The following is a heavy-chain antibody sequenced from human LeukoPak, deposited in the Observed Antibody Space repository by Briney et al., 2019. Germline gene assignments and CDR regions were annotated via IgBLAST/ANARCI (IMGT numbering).Heavy chain of an antibody. CDR1: GGTFSSYA. CDR3: ARNGQPHGGEFDY. Sequence: SVTVSCKASGGTFSSYAISWVRQAPGQGLEWMGGIIPIFGTANYAQKFQGRVTITADESTSTAYMELSSLRSEDTAVYYCARNGQPHGGEFDYWGQGTLVTVSS. V-gene: IGHV1-69*01. D-gene: IGHD2-8*01. CDR2: IIPIFGTA. J-gene: IGHJ4*02.